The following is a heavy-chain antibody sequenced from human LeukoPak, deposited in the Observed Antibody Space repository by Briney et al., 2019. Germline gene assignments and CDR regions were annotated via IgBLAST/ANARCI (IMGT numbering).Heavy chain of an antibody. Sequence: GGSLRLSCAASGFTFNGYGMSWVRQAPGKGLEWVSGISSSGGNTYYEDSVKGRFTVSRDNSKNTLYLDMNSLRAEDTAVYYCAKLGSSGYYSHYDYWGQGALVTVSS. CDR1: GFTFNGYG. CDR3: AKLGSSGYYSHYDY. CDR2: ISSSGGNT. V-gene: IGHV3-23*01. J-gene: IGHJ4*02. D-gene: IGHD3-22*01.